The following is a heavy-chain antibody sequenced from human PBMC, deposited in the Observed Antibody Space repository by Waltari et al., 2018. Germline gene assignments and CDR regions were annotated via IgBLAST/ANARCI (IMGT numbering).Heavy chain of an antibody. V-gene: IGHV1-8*02. CDR3: LRARAPGGDV. CDR1: GSTFTNHD. J-gene: IGHJ6*02. CDR2: MNPNSGQT. Sequence: QVQLVQSGAEVKKPGASVQVSCKASGSTFTNHDIHRVRQATGQGPEWMGWMNPNSGQTNYAQKFQGRVIMTRDTSISTAYMEMTSLKSEDTAIYYCLRARAPGGDVWGQGTTVTVSS.